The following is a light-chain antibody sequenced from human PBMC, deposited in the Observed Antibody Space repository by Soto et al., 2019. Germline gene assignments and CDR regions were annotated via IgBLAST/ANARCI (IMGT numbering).Light chain of an antibody. CDR1: QSVSSSY. CDR2: GAS. V-gene: IGKV3-20*01. Sequence: EIVLTQSPGTLSLSPGERATLSCRASQSVSSSYLAWYQQEPGQAPRLLIYGASSRATGVPDRFSGSGSGTKFTLTISRTEPEAFAVEKVPQYGSSPSAYRVGQGTKVDIK. CDR3: PQYGSSPSAYR. J-gene: IGKJ2*03.